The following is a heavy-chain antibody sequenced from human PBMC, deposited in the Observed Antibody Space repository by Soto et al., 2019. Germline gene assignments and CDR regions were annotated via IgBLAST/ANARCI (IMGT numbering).Heavy chain of an antibody. V-gene: IGHV4-59*08. D-gene: IGHD7-27*01. J-gene: IGHJ6*02. CDR3: ARSSTWDSNWDYYYGVDV. CDR2: IYYSGST. CDR1: GGSISNYY. Sequence: QVQLQESGPGLVKPSETLTLTCTVSGGSISNYYGSWIRQPPGKGLEWIGYIYYSGSTNYNPSLTRRATISVDTPKNQFSLKLRSVTAADTAVYFCARSSTWDSNWDYYYGVDVWGQGTTVTVSS.